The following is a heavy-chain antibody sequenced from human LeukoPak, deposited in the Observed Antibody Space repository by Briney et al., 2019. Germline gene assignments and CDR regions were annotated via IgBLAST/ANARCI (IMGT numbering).Heavy chain of an antibody. CDR2: ISYTGST. J-gene: IGHJ5*02. Sequence: PAETLSLTCTVSGVSISSSTYYWAWIRQPPGKGREGIVSISYTGSTYYIPALKSRVTISEDTSKNQLSLTLNPVTAPDTAVYYCASRDSSGYGRWFAPWGQGTLVTVPS. D-gene: IGHD3-22*01. V-gene: IGHV4-39*07. CDR1: GVSISSSTYY. CDR3: ASRDSSGYGRWFAP.